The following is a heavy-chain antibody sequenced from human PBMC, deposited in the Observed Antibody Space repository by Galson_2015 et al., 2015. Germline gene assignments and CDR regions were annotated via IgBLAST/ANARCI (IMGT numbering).Heavy chain of an antibody. V-gene: IGHV3-74*01. CDR2: INKDGSSA. CDR3: ARGAHYGMDV. J-gene: IGHJ6*02. Sequence: SLRLSCAASGFTFSSYWMHWVRQAPGKGLVWVSRINKDGSSAGHVDSVKGRFTISRDNAKNTLYLQMNSLRAEDTAAYYCARGAHYGMDVWGQGTTVTVSS. CDR1: GFTFSSYW.